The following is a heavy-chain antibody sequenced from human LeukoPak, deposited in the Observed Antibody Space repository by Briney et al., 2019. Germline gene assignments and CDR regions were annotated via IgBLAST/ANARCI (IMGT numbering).Heavy chain of an antibody. V-gene: IGHV3-23*01. CDR2: VSDTGDST. CDR1: GFTFSSYA. CDR3: AKGSQSHAWSQFDC. D-gene: IGHD2-15*01. J-gene: IGHJ4*02. Sequence: GGSLRLSCAASGFTFSSYAMSWVRQSPGKGLEWVSTVSDTGDSTYYAGSVKGRFSISRDNSKNTLYLQMNSLRAEDTAMYYCAKGSQSHAWSQFDCWGQGALVTVSS.